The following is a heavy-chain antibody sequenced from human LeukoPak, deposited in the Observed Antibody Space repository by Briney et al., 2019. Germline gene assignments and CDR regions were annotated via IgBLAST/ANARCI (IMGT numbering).Heavy chain of an antibody. CDR1: GFTFSSYW. Sequence: GGSLRLSCAASGFTFSSYWRSWVRQAPGKGLEWVANIKQDGNEKYYVDSVKDRFTISRDNAKNSLYLQMNSLRAEDTAVYYCARTGGSSGWYSPALLKYYFDYWGQGTLVTVSS. V-gene: IGHV3-7*01. D-gene: IGHD6-19*01. CDR2: IKQDGNEK. CDR3: ARTGGSSGWYSPALLKYYFDY. J-gene: IGHJ4*02.